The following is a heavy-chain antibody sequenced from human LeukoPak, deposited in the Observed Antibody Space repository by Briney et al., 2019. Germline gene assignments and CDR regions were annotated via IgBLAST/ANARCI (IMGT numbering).Heavy chain of an antibody. V-gene: IGHV3-23*01. J-gene: IGHJ4*02. CDR3: AKEGYSYGTDYFDY. CDR2: ISGSGGST. D-gene: IGHD5-18*01. CDR1: GFTFSSYA. Sequence: PGASLRLSCAASGFTFSSYAMSWVRQAPGKGLEWVSAISGSGGSTYYADSVKGRFTISRDNSTNTMYLKMNSLRAEDTAVYYCAKEGYSYGTDYFDYWGQGTLVTVSS.